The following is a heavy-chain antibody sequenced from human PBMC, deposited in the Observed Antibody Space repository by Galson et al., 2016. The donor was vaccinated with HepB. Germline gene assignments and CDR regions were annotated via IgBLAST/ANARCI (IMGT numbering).Heavy chain of an antibody. CDR3: ARHIEVPGTRGFDY. D-gene: IGHD1-7*01. V-gene: IGHV4-4*02. CDR2: AYHTGTT. Sequence: LSLTCTVSGDSMTTNWYSWVRQTPGQGLEWIGEAYHTGTTKYNPSLKNRVTMSMDTSNNHLSLTLNFVTAADTAIYYCARHIEVPGTRGFDYWGQGALVTVSS. CDR1: GDSMTTNW. J-gene: IGHJ4*02.